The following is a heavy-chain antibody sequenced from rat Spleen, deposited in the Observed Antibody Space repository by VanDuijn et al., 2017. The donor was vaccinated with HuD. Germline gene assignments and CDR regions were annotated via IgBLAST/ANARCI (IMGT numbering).Heavy chain of an antibody. CDR1: GYSITSNY. Sequence: EVQLQESGPGLMEPSQSLSLTCSVTGYSITSNYWGWIRKFPGNKMEWMGYIDFSGSTGYNPSLKTRIPISRDTSKNQFFLQLNSVSTEDTAIYYCARYRDTYGHVGIFDYWGQGVRVTVSP. D-gene: IGHD2-5*01. CDR2: IDFSGST. CDR3: ARYRDTYGHVGIFDY. V-gene: IGHV3-1*01. J-gene: IGHJ2*01.